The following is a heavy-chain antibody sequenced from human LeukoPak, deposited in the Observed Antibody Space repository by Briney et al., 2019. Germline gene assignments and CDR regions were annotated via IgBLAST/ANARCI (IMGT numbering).Heavy chain of an antibody. CDR2: VYHSGST. CDR3: ARGHALVTASFDF. V-gene: IGHV4-59*02. D-gene: IGHD2-21*02. J-gene: IGHJ4*02. Sequence: ETLSLTCMVSGGSVSPYYWSWIRPFPGKGLDWIGYVYHSGSTDYNPSLKCRLTMPIDKTKHQVSLEFNYVTAADTAVYFCARGHALVTASFDFWGQGTLVTASS. CDR1: GGSVSPYY.